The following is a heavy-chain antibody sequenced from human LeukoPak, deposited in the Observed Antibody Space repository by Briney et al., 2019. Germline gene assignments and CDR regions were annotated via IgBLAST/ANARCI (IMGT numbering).Heavy chain of an antibody. D-gene: IGHD1-26*01. Sequence: GGSLRLSCAASGFTFSSYGMHWVRQAPGKGLEWVAVMSFDGSDKYYADSVTGRFTISRDDSKNMLYLQMNSLRAEDTAVYYCAKDLGGTYFDYWGQGTLVTVSS. J-gene: IGHJ4*02. CDR3: AKDLGGTYFDY. V-gene: IGHV3-30*18. CDR1: GFTFSSYG. CDR2: MSFDGSDK.